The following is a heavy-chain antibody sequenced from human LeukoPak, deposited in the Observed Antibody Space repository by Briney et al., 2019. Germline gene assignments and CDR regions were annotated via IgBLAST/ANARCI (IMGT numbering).Heavy chain of an antibody. Sequence: SQTLSLTCTVSGGSISSGSYYWSWIRQPAGSRPEYIGRISAGGRTNYNPSLKSRLTISMDTSKNHVSLRLSSVTAADTAVYYCTRGGHDYGGSFDTWGQGILVTVSS. CDR2: ISAGGRT. CDR1: GGSISSGSYY. V-gene: IGHV4-61*02. J-gene: IGHJ5*02. CDR3: TRGGHDYGGSFDT. D-gene: IGHD4-23*01.